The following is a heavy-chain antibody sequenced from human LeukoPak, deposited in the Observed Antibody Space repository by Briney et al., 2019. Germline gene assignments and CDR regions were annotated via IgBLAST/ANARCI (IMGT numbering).Heavy chain of an antibody. CDR2: IWDDGSNK. Sequence: GGSLRLSCVASGFTFSIYGMHWVRQAPGKGLEWVAVIWDDGSNKYYADSVKGRFTISRDNSKNKLYLQMSSLRAEDTAVYYCAREPAQYYNRMDVWGQGTTVTVSS. CDR1: GFTFSIYG. J-gene: IGHJ6*02. CDR3: AREPAQYYNRMDV. V-gene: IGHV3-33*08.